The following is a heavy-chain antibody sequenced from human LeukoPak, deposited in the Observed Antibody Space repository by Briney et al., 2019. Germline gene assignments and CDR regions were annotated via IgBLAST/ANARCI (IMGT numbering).Heavy chain of an antibody. CDR1: GGTFSSYA. Sequence: SVKVSCKASGGTFSSYAISWVRQAPRQGLEWMGGIIPIFGTANYAQKFQGRVTITADESTSTAYMELSSLRSEDTAAYYCARDSSSGYYYFGYFQHWGQGTLVTVSS. CDR3: ARDSSSGYYYFGYFQH. D-gene: IGHD3-22*01. J-gene: IGHJ1*01. CDR2: IIPIFGTA. V-gene: IGHV1-69*13.